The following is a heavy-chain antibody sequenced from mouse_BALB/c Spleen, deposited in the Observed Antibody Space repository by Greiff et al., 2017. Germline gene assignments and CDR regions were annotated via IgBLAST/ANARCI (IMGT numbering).Heavy chain of an antibody. Sequence: VQLQQPGAELVRPGASVKLSCKASGYTFTSYWINWVKQRPGQGLEWIGNIYPSDSYTNYNQKFKDKATLTVDKSSSTAYMQLSSPTSEDSAVYYCTRGGITTATWFAYWGQGTLVTVSA. V-gene: IGHV1-69*02. CDR1: GYTFTSYW. CDR3: TRGGITTATWFAY. D-gene: IGHD1-2*01. CDR2: IYPSDSYT. J-gene: IGHJ3*01.